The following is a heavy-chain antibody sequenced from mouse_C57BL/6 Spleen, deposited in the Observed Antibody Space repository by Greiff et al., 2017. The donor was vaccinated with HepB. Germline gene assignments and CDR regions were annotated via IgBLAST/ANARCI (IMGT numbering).Heavy chain of an antibody. V-gene: IGHV5-16*01. D-gene: IGHD2-4*01. CDR3: ARDDYDGAGAMDY. J-gene: IGHJ4*01. Sequence: EVQLVESEGGLVQPGSSMKLSCTASGFTFSDYYMAWVRQVPEKGLEWVANINYDGSSTYYLDSLKSRFIISRDNAKNILYLQMSSLKSEDTATYYCARDDYDGAGAMDYWGQGTSVTVSS. CDR1: GFTFSDYY. CDR2: INYDGSST.